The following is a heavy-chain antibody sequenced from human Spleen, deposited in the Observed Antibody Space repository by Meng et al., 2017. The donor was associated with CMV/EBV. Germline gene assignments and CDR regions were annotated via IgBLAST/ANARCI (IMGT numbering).Heavy chain of an antibody. CDR2: INPKSGGT. D-gene: IGHD3-22*01. CDR3: AKSLYTNYYSTYYGLDV. CDR1: GYTFTSYG. V-gene: IGHV1-2*07. J-gene: IGHJ6*02. Sequence: ASVKVSCKTSGYTFTSYGINWVRQAPGQGLEWMGWINPKSGGTNYAHRFQGRVTMTRDTSINTVYMELRRLRSDDTAVYFCAKSLYTNYYSTYYGLDVWGQGTTVTVSS.